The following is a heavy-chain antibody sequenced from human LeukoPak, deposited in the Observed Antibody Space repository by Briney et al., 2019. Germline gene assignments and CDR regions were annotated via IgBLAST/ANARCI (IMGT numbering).Heavy chain of an antibody. CDR2: IIPIFGTA. V-gene: IGHV1-69*13. CDR1: GCTFSSYA. Sequence: SLKLSCKASGCTFSSYASSWVRQDPGQGLEWMGGIIPIFGTANYAQKFQGRVTITADESTSTAYMELSSLRSEDTAVYYCARDRSGSGYFDYWGQGTLVTVSS. CDR3: ARDRSGSGYFDY. J-gene: IGHJ4*02. D-gene: IGHD3-3*01.